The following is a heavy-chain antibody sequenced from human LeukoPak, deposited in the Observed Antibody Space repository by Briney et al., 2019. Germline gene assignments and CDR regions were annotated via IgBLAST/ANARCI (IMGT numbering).Heavy chain of an antibody. D-gene: IGHD5-12*01. J-gene: IGHJ4*02. V-gene: IGHV1-69*06. CDR2: IIPIFGTA. Sequence: SVKVSCKASGGTFSSYAISWVRQAPGQGLEWMGGIIPIFGTANYAQKFQGRVTIIADKSTSTAYMELSRLRTEDTAVYYCAREEWNLQYSGYYWTYYFDYWGQGTLVTVSS. CDR1: GGTFSSYA. CDR3: AREEWNLQYSGYYWTYYFDY.